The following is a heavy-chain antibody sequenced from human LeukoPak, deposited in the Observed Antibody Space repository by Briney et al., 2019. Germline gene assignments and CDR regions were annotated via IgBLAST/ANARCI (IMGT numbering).Heavy chain of an antibody. J-gene: IGHJ4*02. CDR2: IYYSGST. CDR3: ARGVGANLDY. V-gene: IGHV4-59*01. CDR1: GGSISSYY. Sequence: NPSETLSLTCTVSGGSISSYYWSWIRQPPGKGLEWIGYIYYSGSTNYNPSLKSRVTISVDTSKNQFSLKLSSVTAADTAVYYCARGVGANLDYWGQGTLVTVSS. D-gene: IGHD1-26*01.